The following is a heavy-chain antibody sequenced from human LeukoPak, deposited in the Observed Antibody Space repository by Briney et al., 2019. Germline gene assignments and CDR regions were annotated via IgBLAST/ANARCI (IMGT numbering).Heavy chain of an antibody. CDR3: ARGDILTGNHNDY. CDR2: MNPNSGNT. D-gene: IGHD3-9*01. V-gene: IGHV1-8*01. J-gene: IGHJ4*02. CDR1: GYTFTSYD. Sequence: GASVKVSCKASGYTFTSYDINWVRQATGQGLGWMGWMNPNSGNTGYAQKLQGRVTMTRNTSISTAYMELSSLRSEDTAVYYCARGDILTGNHNDYWGQGTLVTVSS.